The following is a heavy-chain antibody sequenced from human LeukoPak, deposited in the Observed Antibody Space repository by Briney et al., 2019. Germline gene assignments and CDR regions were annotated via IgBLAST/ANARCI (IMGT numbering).Heavy chain of an antibody. CDR1: GGSFSGYY. Sequence: SETLSLTCAVYGGSFSGYYWSWIRQPPGKGLEWIGEINHSGSTNYNPSLKSRVTISVDTSKNQFSLKLSSVTAADTAVYYCARGVSRGYYMDVWGKGTTVTVSS. CDR3: ARGVSRGYYMDV. CDR2: INHSGST. J-gene: IGHJ6*03. V-gene: IGHV4-34*01.